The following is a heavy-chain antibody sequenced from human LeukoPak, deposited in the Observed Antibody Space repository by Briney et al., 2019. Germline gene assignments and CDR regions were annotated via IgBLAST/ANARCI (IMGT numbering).Heavy chain of an antibody. CDR3: ARGGAARLHFQN. J-gene: IGHJ1*01. V-gene: IGHV4-59*01. CDR1: GGSISNYY. D-gene: IGHD6-6*01. Sequence: TSSETLSLTCTVSGGSISNYYWSWIRQPPGKGLEWIGYIYYSGSTNYNPSLQSRVTISVDTSKNQFSLNLNSVTAADTAVYYCARGGAARLHFQNWGQGTLVTVSS. CDR2: IYYSGST.